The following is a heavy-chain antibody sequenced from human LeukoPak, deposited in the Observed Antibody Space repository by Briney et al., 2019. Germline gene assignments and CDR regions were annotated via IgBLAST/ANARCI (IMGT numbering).Heavy chain of an antibody. CDR3: ARAAYSSGWYSLDY. V-gene: IGHV3-66*02. CDR2: IYSGGST. D-gene: IGHD6-19*01. J-gene: IGHJ4*02. Sequence: PGGSLRLSCAASGFAVSSNYMSWVRQAPGKGLEWVSVIYSGGSTYYSDSVKGRFTISRENSQNTLYLQMNSLRAEDTAVYYCARAAYSSGWYSLDYWGQGTLVTVSS. CDR1: GFAVSSNY.